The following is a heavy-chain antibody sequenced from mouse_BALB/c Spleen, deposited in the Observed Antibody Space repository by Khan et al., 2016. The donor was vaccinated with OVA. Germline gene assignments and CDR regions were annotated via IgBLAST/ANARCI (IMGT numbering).Heavy chain of an antibody. CDR3: ARAYYRYDGYYAMDY. CDR1: GFSLSRYN. D-gene: IGHD2-14*01. Sequence: QVQLKDSGPGLVAPSQTLSNTCTVSGFSLSRYNIHWVRQPPGGGLEWLGMIWGGGGTDYNSTLKSRLSISKDNSKSQVFLKMNSLQTDDTAMYYCARAYYRYDGYYAMDYWGQGTSVTVSS. V-gene: IGHV2-6-4*01. CDR2: IWGGGGT. J-gene: IGHJ4*01.